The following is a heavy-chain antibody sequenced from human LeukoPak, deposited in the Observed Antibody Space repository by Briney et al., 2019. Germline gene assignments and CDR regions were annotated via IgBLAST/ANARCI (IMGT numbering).Heavy chain of an antibody. D-gene: IGHD3-22*01. J-gene: IGHJ4*02. CDR2: ISYDGSNK. CDR1: GFTFSSYA. Sequence: GGSLRLSCAASGFTFSSYAMHWVRQAPGKGLEWVAVISYDGSNKYYADSVKGRFTISRDNSKNTLYLQMNSLRAEDTAVYYCARDLGTNKWLLQYWGQGTLVTVSS. V-gene: IGHV3-30*04. CDR3: ARDLGTNKWLLQY.